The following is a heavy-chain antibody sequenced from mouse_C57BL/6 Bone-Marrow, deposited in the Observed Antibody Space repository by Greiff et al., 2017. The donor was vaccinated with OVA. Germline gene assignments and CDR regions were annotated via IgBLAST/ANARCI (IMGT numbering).Heavy chain of an antibody. V-gene: IGHV7-1*01. J-gene: IGHJ1*03. CDR2: SRNKANDYTT. D-gene: IGHD2-5*01. CDR3: ARDAGVYSNYLDWYFDV. CDR1: GFTFSDFY. Sequence: EVQVVESGGGLVQSGRSLRLSCAPSGFTFSDFYMEWVRQAPGKGLEWIAASRNKANDYTTEYSASVKGRFIVSRDTSQSILYLQMNALRAEDTAIYYCARDAGVYSNYLDWYFDVWGTGTTVTVSS.